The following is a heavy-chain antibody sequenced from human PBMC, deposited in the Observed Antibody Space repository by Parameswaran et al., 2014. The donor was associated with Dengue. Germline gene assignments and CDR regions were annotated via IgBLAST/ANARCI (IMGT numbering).Heavy chain of an antibody. CDR2: IYTSGST. CDR3: ARDAWQQLVH. Sequence: GKGLEWIGRIYTSGSTNYNPSLKSRVTISVDTSKNQFSLKLSSVTAADTAVYYCARDAWQQLVHWGQGTLVTVSS. V-gene: IGHV4-61*02. D-gene: IGHD6-13*01. J-gene: IGHJ4*02.